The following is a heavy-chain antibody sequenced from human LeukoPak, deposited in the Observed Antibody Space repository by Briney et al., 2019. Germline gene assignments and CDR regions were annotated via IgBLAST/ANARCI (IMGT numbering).Heavy chain of an antibody. D-gene: IGHD2-15*01. CDR2: IYSGDSDT. Sequence: GESLKISCMFSGDSAAFKWIAWVRQMPGRGLEWMGIIYSGDSDTRYSPSFQDQVSISVDKSIYTAYLQWNSLKASDTAIYYCAGREGFSDTRNWFDPWGQGTLVTVSS. J-gene: IGHJ5*02. V-gene: IGHV5-51*01. CDR1: GDSAAFKW. CDR3: AGREGFSDTRNWFDP.